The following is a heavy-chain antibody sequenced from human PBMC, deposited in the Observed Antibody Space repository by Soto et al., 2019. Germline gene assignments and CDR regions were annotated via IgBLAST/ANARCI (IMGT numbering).Heavy chain of an antibody. CDR2: IKSKTDGGTT. V-gene: IGHV3-15*07. Sequence: PGGSLRLSCAASGFTFSNAWMNWVRQAPGKGLEWVGRIKSKTDGGTTDYAAPVKGRFTISRDDSKNTLYLQMNSLKTEDTAVYYYTTVGVYYDSSGYYTPDYYGMDVWGQGTTVTVSS. D-gene: IGHD3-22*01. CDR1: GFTFSNAW. CDR3: TTVGVYYDSSGYYTPDYYGMDV. J-gene: IGHJ6*02.